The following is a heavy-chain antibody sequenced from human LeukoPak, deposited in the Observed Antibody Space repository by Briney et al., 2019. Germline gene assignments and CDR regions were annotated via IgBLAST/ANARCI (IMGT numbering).Heavy chain of an antibody. CDR2: IKQDGSQK. CDR3: AKGGSGSWYRFDY. V-gene: IGHV3-7*01. CDR1: GFRFPVFW. J-gene: IGHJ4*02. D-gene: IGHD6-13*01. Sequence: GGSLRLSCTTSGFRFPVFWMTWVRQAPGKGLEWVANIKQDGSQKYDVDSVKGRFTISRDNAKNSLYLQMNSLRAEDTAVYYCAKGGSGSWYRFDYWGQGTLVTVSS.